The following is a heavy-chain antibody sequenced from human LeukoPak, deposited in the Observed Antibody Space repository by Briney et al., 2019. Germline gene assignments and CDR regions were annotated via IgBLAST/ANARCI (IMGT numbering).Heavy chain of an antibody. CDR1: GFTFSSYE. J-gene: IGHJ4*02. D-gene: IGHD3-22*01. V-gene: IGHV3-48*03. Sequence: PGGSLRLSCAASGFTFSSYEMNWVRQAPGNGLEWVSYISHSANTIYYADSVKGRFTISRDNAKNSLYLQMNSLRAEDTAVYYCATRGYYYDSGGYSYFDYWGQGTLVTVSS. CDR3: ATRGYYYDSGGYSYFDY. CDR2: ISHSANTI.